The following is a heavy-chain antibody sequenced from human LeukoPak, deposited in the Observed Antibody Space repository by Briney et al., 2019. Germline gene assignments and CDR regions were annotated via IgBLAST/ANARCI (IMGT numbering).Heavy chain of an antibody. CDR1: GFTFSSYG. D-gene: IGHD6-13*01. Sequence: PGRSLRLSCAASGFTFSSYGMHWVRQAPGKGLEWVSVIYSGGSTYYADSVKGRFTISRDNSKNTLYLQMNSLRAEDTAVYYCARGIAAADPWGQGTLVTVSS. J-gene: IGHJ5*02. V-gene: IGHV3-66*01. CDR3: ARGIAAADP. CDR2: IYSGGST.